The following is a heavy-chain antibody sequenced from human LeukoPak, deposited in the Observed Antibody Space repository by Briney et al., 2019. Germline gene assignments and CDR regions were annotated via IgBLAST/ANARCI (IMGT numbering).Heavy chain of an antibody. Sequence: PGGSLRLSCAASGFAVSSNHMNWVRQAPGKGLEWVSVIYSGGSTYYADSVKGRFTISRDNSKNTLYLQMNSLRAEDTAVYYCAGDSSGSQAFDIWGQGTMVTVSS. J-gene: IGHJ3*02. D-gene: IGHD6-19*01. V-gene: IGHV3-66*01. CDR3: AGDSSGSQAFDI. CDR2: IYSGGST. CDR1: GFAVSSNH.